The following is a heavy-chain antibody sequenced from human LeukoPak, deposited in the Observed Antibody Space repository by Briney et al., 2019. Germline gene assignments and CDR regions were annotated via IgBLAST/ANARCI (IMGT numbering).Heavy chain of an antibody. CDR3: AKDGGLWVSAHWGDS. D-gene: IGHD7-27*01. CDR1: GFIFSTYA. V-gene: IGHV3-23*01. J-gene: IGHJ4*02. Sequence: GGSLRLSCAASGFIFSTYAMSWVRQSPGKGLEWVSTISGSGGSTYYADSVKGRFTISRDNSKNALYLQMNSLRAEDTAVYYCAKDGGLWVSAHWGDSWGRGTLVTVSS. CDR2: ISGSGGST.